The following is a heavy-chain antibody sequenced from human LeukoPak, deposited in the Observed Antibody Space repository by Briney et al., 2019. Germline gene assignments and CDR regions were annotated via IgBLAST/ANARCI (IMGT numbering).Heavy chain of an antibody. CDR2: ISYHGRDQ. V-gene: IGHV3-30*04. CDR1: GFTFSTNA. J-gene: IGHJ6*02. D-gene: IGHD3-10*01. CDR3: ANGFRSDYYGSGSYRDYYYYGMDV. Sequence: GGSLRLSCAASGFTFSTNAMHWVRQAPGKGLEWVSVISYHGRDQFYADSVKGRFTISRDNAKNTLYLQMNSLRAEDTAVYYCANGFRSDYYGSGSYRDYYYYGMDVWGQGTTVTVSS.